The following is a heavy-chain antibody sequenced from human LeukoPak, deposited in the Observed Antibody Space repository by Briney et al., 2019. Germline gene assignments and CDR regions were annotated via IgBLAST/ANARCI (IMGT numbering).Heavy chain of an antibody. CDR3: ARLLGSFGVIIGLDY. J-gene: IGHJ4*01. D-gene: IGHD3-3*01. Sequence: PSETLSLTCSVSDDSVSSFYWSWIRQTPGKRLEWIGTIYTNGTTHYNPSLKSRVSISVGSKNQFHLNVRYVTAADTAMYYCARLLGSFGVIIGLDYWGHGTFVAVSS. V-gene: IGHV4-59*02. CDR1: DDSVSSFY. CDR2: IYTNGTT.